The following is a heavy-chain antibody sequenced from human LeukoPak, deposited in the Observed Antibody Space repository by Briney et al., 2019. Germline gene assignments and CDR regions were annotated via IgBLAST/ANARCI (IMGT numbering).Heavy chain of an antibody. CDR3: ATSDDSSGSD. V-gene: IGHV3-7*01. CDR2: INLDGSVR. J-gene: IGHJ4*02. Sequence: PGGSLRLSCAASGFTFSGYWMSWVRQAPGKGLEWVANINLDGSVRHYVDSARGRFTISRDNAKNSLYLQMNSLRAEDTALYYCATSDDSSGSDWGQGTLFTVSS. CDR1: GFTFSGYW. D-gene: IGHD3-22*01.